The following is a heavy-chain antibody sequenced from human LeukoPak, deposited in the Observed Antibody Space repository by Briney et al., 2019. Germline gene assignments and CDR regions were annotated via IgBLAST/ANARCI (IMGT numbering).Heavy chain of an antibody. CDR2: INPSGGST. CDR3: ARAQAQAYGSGSYYIPVISGSDY. J-gene: IGHJ4*02. Sequence: GASVKVSCKASGYTLTSYYMHWVRQAPGQGLEWMGIINPSGGSTSYAQKFQGRVTMTRDTSTSTVYMELSSLRSEDTAVYYCARAQAQAYGSGSYYIPVISGSDYWGQGTLVTVSS. CDR1: GYTLTSYY. V-gene: IGHV1-46*01. D-gene: IGHD3-10*01.